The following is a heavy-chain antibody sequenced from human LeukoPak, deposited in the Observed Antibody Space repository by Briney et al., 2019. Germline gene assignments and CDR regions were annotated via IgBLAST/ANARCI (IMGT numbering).Heavy chain of an antibody. CDR2: ISYDGSNK. CDR3: ARGRSIAVAGTGAFDY. CDR1: GFTFSSYA. Sequence: GGSLRLSCAASGFTFSSYAMHWVRQAPGKGLEWVAVISYDGSNKYYADSVKGRFTISRDNSKNTLYLQMNSLRAEDTAVYYCARGRSIAVAGTGAFDYWGQGTLVTVSS. D-gene: IGHD6-19*01. J-gene: IGHJ4*02. V-gene: IGHV3-30*04.